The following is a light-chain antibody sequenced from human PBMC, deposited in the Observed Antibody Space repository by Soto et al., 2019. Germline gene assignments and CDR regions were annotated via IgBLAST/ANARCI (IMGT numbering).Light chain of an antibody. CDR3: QQYGNSPIT. Sequence: EIVLTQSPGTLSLSPGERATLSCRASQSVSSSYLAWYQQKPGQAARLLIYGASSRATGIPDRFSGSGSGTDFTLTISRLEPEDFAVYYCQQYGNSPITFGQGTRLEIK. J-gene: IGKJ5*01. CDR2: GAS. V-gene: IGKV3-20*01. CDR1: QSVSSSY.